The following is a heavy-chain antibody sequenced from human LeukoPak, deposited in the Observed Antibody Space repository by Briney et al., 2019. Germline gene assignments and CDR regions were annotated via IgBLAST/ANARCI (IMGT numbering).Heavy chain of an antibody. CDR3: ARVRSGYDQRTRRGELDY. D-gene: IGHD5-12*01. CDR1: GGSISTYY. Sequence: SETLSLTCTVSGGSISTYYWDWIRQSPGKGLEWIGKIDYSGSIDYNPSLKSRVSISVDTSKNQFFLNLNSVTAADTAVYYCARVRSGYDQRTRRGELDYWGQGTLVTVSS. J-gene: IGHJ4*02. CDR2: IDYSGSI. V-gene: IGHV4-59*01.